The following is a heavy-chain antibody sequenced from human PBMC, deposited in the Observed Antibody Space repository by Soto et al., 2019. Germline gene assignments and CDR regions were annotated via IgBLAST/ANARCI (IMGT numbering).Heavy chain of an antibody. CDR2: ISYDGSNK. CDR3: ASRVGAIPDYFDY. V-gene: IGHV3-30-3*01. D-gene: IGHD1-26*01. Sequence: QVQLVESGGGVVQPGRSLRLSCAASGFTFSSYAMHWVRQAPGKGLEWVAVISYDGSNKYYADSGKGRFTISRDNSKNTLYLQMNSLRAEDTAVYYCASRVGAIPDYFDYWGQGTLVTVSS. J-gene: IGHJ4*02. CDR1: GFTFSSYA.